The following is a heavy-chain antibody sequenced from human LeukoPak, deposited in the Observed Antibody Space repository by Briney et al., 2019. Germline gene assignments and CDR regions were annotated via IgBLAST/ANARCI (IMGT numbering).Heavy chain of an antibody. CDR3: ARMNDYYFDY. J-gene: IGHJ4*02. Sequence: GGSLRLTCAASGFTVSSNYMSWVRQAPGKGLEWVSVIYSGGSTYYADSVKGRFTISRDNSKNTLYLQMNSLRAEDTAVYYCARMNDYYFDYWGQGTLVTVSS. CDR2: IYSGGST. D-gene: IGHD1-1*01. CDR1: GFTVSSNY. V-gene: IGHV3-53*01.